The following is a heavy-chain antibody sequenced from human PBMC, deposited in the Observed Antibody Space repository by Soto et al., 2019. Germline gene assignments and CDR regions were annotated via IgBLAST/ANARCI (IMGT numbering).Heavy chain of an antibody. Sequence: LRLSCAASGFTFSSYGMHWVRQAPGKGLEWVAVISYDGSNKYYADSVKGRFTISRDNSKNTLYLQMNSLRAEDTAVYYCAKTEQGYFDYWGQGTLVTVSS. CDR2: ISYDGSNK. V-gene: IGHV3-30*18. D-gene: IGHD1-26*01. CDR3: AKTEQGYFDY. J-gene: IGHJ4*02. CDR1: GFTFSSYG.